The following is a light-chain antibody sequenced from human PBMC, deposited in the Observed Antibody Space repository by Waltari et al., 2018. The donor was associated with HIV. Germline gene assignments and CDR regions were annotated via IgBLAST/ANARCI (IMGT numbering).Light chain of an antibody. J-gene: IGKJ2*03. Sequence: EIVLTQSPATLSLSPGERATLSCRASQSVGRYLAWYQQKPGQAPRLLIYDASNRATGIPVRFSGSGSGTDFTLTISSLEPEDFALYYCQQRTNWPPYSFGQGTELEIK. CDR3: QQRTNWPPYS. V-gene: IGKV3-11*01. CDR1: QSVGRY. CDR2: DAS.